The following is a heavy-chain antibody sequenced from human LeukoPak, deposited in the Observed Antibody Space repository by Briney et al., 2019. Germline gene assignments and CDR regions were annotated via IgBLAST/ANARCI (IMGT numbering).Heavy chain of an antibody. J-gene: IGHJ5*02. CDR3: ARESPIGSGYYGVGNWFDP. CDR1: GGSISSYY. CDR2: IYTSGST. Sequence: SETLSLTCTVPGGSISSYYWSWIRQPAGKGLEWIGRIYTSGSTNYNPPLKSRVTISVDTSKNQFSLKLSSVTAADTAVYYCARESPIGSGYYGVGNWFDPWGQGTLVTVSS. V-gene: IGHV4-4*07. D-gene: IGHD3-3*01.